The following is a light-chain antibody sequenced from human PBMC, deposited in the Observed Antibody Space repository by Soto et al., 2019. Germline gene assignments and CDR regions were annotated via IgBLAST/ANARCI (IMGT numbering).Light chain of an antibody. CDR2: GAS. CDR1: QTVSGN. Sequence: EIVMTQSPATLSVSPGETATVSCRASQTVSGNLAWYQQRPGQAPRLLMYGASTRATGIPARFSGSGSGTEFTLTISRLQSEDFAVYDCQQYNNWPPWTFGQGTKVEIK. J-gene: IGKJ1*01. CDR3: QQYNNWPPWT. V-gene: IGKV3-15*01.